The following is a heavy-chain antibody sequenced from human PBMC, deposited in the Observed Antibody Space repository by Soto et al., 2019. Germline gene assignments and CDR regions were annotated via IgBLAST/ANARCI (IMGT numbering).Heavy chain of an antibody. CDR1: GFTFSNYW. Sequence: GGSLRLSCAASGFTFSNYWMTWVRQAPGKGLEWVANIKEGGSEKHYVDSVKGRFTISRDNAKNSLYLQMNSLRVEGTAVYFCSRDVVAGAKALNYWGQGDLVTVSS. CDR3: SRDVVAGAKALNY. V-gene: IGHV3-7*01. D-gene: IGHD1-26*01. J-gene: IGHJ4*02. CDR2: IKEGGSEK.